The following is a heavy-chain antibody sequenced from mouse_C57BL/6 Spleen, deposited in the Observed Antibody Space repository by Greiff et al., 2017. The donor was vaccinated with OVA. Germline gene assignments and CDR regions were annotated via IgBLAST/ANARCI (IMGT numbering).Heavy chain of an antibody. CDR2: IWGDGSK. Sequence: VKLVESGPGLVAPSQSLSITCTVSGFSLTSYGVSWVRQPPGTGLEWLGVIWGDGSKNYHSSLISRLSISKDNSKSQVFIKLNSLQTEDTATYYCAATTVVATDYFDYWGQGTTLTVSA. J-gene: IGHJ2*01. CDR1: GFSLTSYG. CDR3: AATTVVATDYFDY. V-gene: IGHV2-3*01. D-gene: IGHD1-1*01.